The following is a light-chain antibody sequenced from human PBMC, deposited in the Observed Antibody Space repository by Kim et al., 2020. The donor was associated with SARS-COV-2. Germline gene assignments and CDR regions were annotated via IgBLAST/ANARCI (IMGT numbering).Light chain of an antibody. CDR1: DTGRHH. CDR3: QVWDSSNDIYVI. J-gene: IGLJ2*01. V-gene: IGLV3-21*01. Sequence: PGETATMTCGGNDTGRHHVHWYRQRPGQDPLLLIYYGTDRPSGIPERCSGSNSGATATLTISRVEAGDEADYYCQVWDSSNDIYVIFGGGTKLTVL. CDR2: YGT.